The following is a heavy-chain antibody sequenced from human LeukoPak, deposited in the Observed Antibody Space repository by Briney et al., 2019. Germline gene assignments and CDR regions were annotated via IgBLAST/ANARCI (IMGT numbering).Heavy chain of an antibody. V-gene: IGHV3-30*02. J-gene: IGHJ4*02. CDR3: AKEMATVTNYYFDY. CDR1: GFTFSSYG. Sequence: QPGGSLRLSCAASGFTFSSYGMHWVRQAPGKGLEWVAFIRYDGSNKYYADSVKGRFTISRDNSKNTLYLQMNSLRAEDTAVYYCAKEMATVTNYYFDYWGQGTLVTVSS. CDR2: IRYDGSNK. D-gene: IGHD5-24*01.